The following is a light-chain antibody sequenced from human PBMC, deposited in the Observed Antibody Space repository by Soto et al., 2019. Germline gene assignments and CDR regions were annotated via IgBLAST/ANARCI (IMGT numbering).Light chain of an antibody. CDR3: QQLHGYPIT. CDR1: QGIDTS. Sequence: DIQMTQSTSSLSASVGDRVTITFRASQGIDTSLACYQQKPGKAPKLLIYAPSNFQSGVPSRFSGSGSGTHFTLTISSLQPEDFATYYCQQLHGYPITFGQGTRLEIK. V-gene: IGKV1-9*01. J-gene: IGKJ5*01. CDR2: APS.